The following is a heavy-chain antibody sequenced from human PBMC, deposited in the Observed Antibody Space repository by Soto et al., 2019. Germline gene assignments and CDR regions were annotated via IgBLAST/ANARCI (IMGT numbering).Heavy chain of an antibody. J-gene: IGHJ4*02. Sequence: XGPPPVTTTQTLTLTCTFAGFSLSTSRVGVGCVRQPPGKALEWLALIYWDDDKRYSPSLKCRLTITKDTSKNQVVLTMTNMDPVDTATYYCAHRDYYDSSGLDYWGQGTLVTVSS. D-gene: IGHD3-22*01. V-gene: IGHV2-5*02. CDR1: GFSLSTSRVG. CDR3: AHRDYYDSSGLDY. CDR2: IYWDDDK.